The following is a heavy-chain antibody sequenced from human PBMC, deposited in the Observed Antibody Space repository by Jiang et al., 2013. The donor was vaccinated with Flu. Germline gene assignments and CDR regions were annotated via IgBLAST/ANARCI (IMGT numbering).Heavy chain of an antibody. J-gene: IGHJ4*02. V-gene: IGHV4-39*01. CDR1: GDSLSSSGFY. Sequence: GPGLVKPSETLSLICSVSGDSLSSSGFYWGWIRQPPGKGLEWIGSFSDGGRTYSNPSLKSRVTISVDWSKNQFSLNLRDVTAADTAVFYCARLYSAGSGSPHWGQGNPGQRLL. D-gene: IGHD3-10*01. CDR3: ARLYSAGSGSPH. CDR2: FSDGGRT.